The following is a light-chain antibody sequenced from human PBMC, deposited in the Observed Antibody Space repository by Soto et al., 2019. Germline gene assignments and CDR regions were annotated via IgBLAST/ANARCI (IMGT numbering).Light chain of an antibody. CDR2: DTV. CDR3: LLSYNGPCV. CDR1: TGTVTSGHY. Sequence: QAVVTQEPSVTVSPGGTVTLTCGSSTGTVTSGHYPYWFQQKPGQAPRTLIYDTVKKHSWTPARFSGSLLGGKAALTLSGAQPEDEADYYCLLSYNGPCVFGPGTKVTVL. V-gene: IGLV7-46*01. J-gene: IGLJ1*01.